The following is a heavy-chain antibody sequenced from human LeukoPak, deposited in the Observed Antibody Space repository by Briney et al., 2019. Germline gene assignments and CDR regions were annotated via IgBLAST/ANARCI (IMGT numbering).Heavy chain of an antibody. CDR3: AKAPYSRVLRNWFDP. CDR2: ISGGGGST. Sequence: GGTLRLSCAASGFTFSGYAVSWVGKAPGRGLGGFSVISGGGGSTYYADSVKGRFTISRDNSKNTLYLQMNSLRAEDTAVYYCAKAPYSRVLRNWFDPWGQGTLVTVSS. CDR1: GFTFSGYA. J-gene: IGHJ5*02. D-gene: IGHD6-13*01. V-gene: IGHV3-23*01.